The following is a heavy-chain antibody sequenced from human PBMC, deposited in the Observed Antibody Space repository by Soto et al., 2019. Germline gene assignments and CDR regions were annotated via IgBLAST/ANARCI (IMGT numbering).Heavy chain of an antibody. CDR3: ARIRGYSSGWPVEYYYYYGMDV. V-gene: IGHV2-26*01. J-gene: IGHJ6*02. CDR1: GFSLSNARMG. CDR2: IFSNDEK. Sequence: QVTLKESGPVLVKPTETLTLTCTVSGFSLSNARMGVSWIRQPPGKALEWLAHIFSNDEKSYSTSLKSRLTIAKDTSKSQVVLTRANMDPGDTATYYCARIRGYSSGWPVEYYYYYGMDVWGQGTTVTVSS. D-gene: IGHD6-19*01.